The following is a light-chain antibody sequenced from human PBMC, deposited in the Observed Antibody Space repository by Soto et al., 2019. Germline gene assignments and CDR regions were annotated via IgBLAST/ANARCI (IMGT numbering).Light chain of an antibody. V-gene: IGLV2-14*01. Sequence: QSVLTQPASVSGSPGQSITISCTGTSSDVGGYNYVSWYQQHPGKAPKLIIYEVTHRPSGVSNRFSGSKSGNTASLTISGLQAEDEADYYCSSYASGGTYVVFGGGTQLTVL. CDR2: EVT. CDR3: SSYASGGTYVV. J-gene: IGLJ2*01. CDR1: SSDVGGYNY.